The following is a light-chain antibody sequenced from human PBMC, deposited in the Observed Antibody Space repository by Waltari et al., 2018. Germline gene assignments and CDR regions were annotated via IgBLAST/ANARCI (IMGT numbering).Light chain of an antibody. CDR1: QNIYSY. Sequence: IQMTQSPSALSASVGDRVTISCRASQNIYSYLAWYQQKPGKAPKLLIYAASSLQSGIPSRFSGSGSGTDFTLTISSLQPEDSAAYYCQHYYDNPPTFGQGTKVEIK. V-gene: IGKV1-6*01. J-gene: IGKJ1*01. CDR3: QHYYDNPPT. CDR2: AAS.